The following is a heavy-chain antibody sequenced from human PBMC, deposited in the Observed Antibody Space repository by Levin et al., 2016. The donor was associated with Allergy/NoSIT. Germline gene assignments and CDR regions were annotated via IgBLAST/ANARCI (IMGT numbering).Heavy chain of an antibody. Sequence: WVRQAPGQGLEWMGWIHPYSADTKFAQKFQGRVTMTIDTSITTAYMELSSLRSDDTAVYYCTRDMDNSNYERGFDYWGQGTRVTVSS. J-gene: IGHJ4*02. D-gene: IGHD4-11*01. CDR2: IHPYSADT. V-gene: IGHV1-2*02. CDR3: TRDMDNSNYERGFDY.